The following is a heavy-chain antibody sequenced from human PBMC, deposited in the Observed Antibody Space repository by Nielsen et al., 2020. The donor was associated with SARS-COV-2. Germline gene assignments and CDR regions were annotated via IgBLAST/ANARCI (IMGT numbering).Heavy chain of an antibody. V-gene: IGHV3-53*01. CDR2: IYSGGST. D-gene: IGHD1-26*01. CDR1: GFTFSSYA. Sequence: GGSLRLSCVASGFTFSSYAMSWVRQAPGKGLEWVSVIYSGGSTYYADSVKGQFTISRDNSKNTLYLQMNSLRAEDTAVYYCASYSGSYYVGAFDIWGQGTMVTVSS. J-gene: IGHJ3*02. CDR3: ASYSGSYYVGAFDI.